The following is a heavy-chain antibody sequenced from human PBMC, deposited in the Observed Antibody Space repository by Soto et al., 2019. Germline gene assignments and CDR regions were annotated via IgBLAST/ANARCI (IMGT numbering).Heavy chain of an antibody. CDR3: ARVLVQGYIYYYYGMDV. Sequence: PGGSLRLSCAASGFTFSSYAMHWVRQAPGKGLEWVAVISYDGSNKYHADSVKGRFTISRDNSKSTLYLQMNSLRAEDTAVYYCARVLVQGYIYYYYGMDVWGQGTTVTVSS. V-gene: IGHV3-30-3*01. CDR1: GFTFSSYA. CDR2: ISYDGSNK. D-gene: IGHD2-2*02. J-gene: IGHJ6*02.